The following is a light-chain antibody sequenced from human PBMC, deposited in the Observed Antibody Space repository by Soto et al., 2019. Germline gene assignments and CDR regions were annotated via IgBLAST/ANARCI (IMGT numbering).Light chain of an antibody. J-gene: IGKJ1*01. CDR3: QQYKSYWT. Sequence: DIQMTQSPSTLSASVGDRVTITCRTSETIINYLAWYQQKPGKAPKILMYKASTLESGVPSRFSGSGSGTEFTLSITGLQPDDFATYFCQQYKSYWTFGQGTKVEIK. CDR1: ETIINY. V-gene: IGKV1-5*03. CDR2: KAS.